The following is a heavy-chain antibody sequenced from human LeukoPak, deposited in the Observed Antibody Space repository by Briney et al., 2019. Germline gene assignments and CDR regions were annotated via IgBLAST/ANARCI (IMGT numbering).Heavy chain of an antibody. CDR3: TKPHLQRNYSDSGGY. J-gene: IGHJ4*02. D-gene: IGHD4-11*01. V-gene: IGHV3-72*01. Sequence: GGSLRLSCAASGFSFSDHFMDWVRQAPGRGLEWVGRSRDKANGYTTEYAASVKGRFTISRDESSSSLFLQMNSLRTEDTAVYYCTKPHLQRNYSDSGGYWGQGTLVTVSS. CDR2: SRDKANGYTT. CDR1: GFSFSDHF.